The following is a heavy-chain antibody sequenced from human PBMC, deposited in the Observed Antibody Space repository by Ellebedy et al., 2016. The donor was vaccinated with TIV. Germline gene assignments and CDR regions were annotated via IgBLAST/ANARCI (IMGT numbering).Heavy chain of an antibody. CDR2: IRSSTSYR. V-gene: IGHV3-21*01. Sequence: GGSLRLXXVASGFTLSDYAMNWLRQAPGKGLEWVSSIRSSTSYRYYADSVEGRFTLSRDSAENSLYLQMNSLRADDTAVYYCARDRKAERGVTFDSWGQGTLVIVSS. J-gene: IGHJ4*02. CDR1: GFTLSDYA. D-gene: IGHD3-10*01. CDR3: ARDRKAERGVTFDS.